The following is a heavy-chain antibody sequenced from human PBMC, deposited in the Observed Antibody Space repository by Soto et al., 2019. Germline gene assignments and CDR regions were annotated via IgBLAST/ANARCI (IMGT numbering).Heavy chain of an antibody. CDR3: GRSHPLYSSGWYDRVYYFDY. CDR2: INHSGST. CDR1: GGSFSGCY. Sequence: PSETLSLTCAVYGGSFSGCYWSWIRQPPGKGLEWIGEINHSGSTNYNPSLKSRVTISVDTSKNQFSLKLSSVTAADTAVYYCGRSHPLYSSGWYDRVYYFDYWGQGTLVTVSS. D-gene: IGHD6-19*01. J-gene: IGHJ4*02. V-gene: IGHV4-34*01.